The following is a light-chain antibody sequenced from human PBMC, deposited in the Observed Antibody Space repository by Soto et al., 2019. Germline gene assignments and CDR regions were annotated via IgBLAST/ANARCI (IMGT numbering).Light chain of an antibody. CDR1: SSDVGAYNY. CDR3: SSYTGAYTLV. V-gene: IGLV2-14*01. Sequence: QSALAQPASVSGSPGQSIAISCTGTSSDVGAYNYVSWYQQHPGKAPKLIVHEVSDRPSGVSDRFSGSKSGNTASLTISGLRAEDEADYYCSSYTGAYTLVFGTGTKVTV. J-gene: IGLJ1*01. CDR2: EVS.